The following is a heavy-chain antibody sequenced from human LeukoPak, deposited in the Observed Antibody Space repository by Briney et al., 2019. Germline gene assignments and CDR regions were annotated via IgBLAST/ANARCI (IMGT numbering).Heavy chain of an antibody. CDR3: ARGGEDGGSYFDY. Sequence: SETLSLTCTVSGGSISSCYWSWIRQPPGKGLEWIGYIYYSGSTNYNPSLKSRVTISVGTSKNQFSLKLSSVTAADTAVYYCARGGEDGGSYFDYWGQGTVVTVSS. J-gene: IGHJ4*02. CDR1: GGSISSCY. CDR2: IYYSGST. D-gene: IGHD1-26*01. V-gene: IGHV4-59*01.